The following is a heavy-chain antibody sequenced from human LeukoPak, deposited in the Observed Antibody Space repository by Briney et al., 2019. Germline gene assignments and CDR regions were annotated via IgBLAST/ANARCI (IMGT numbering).Heavy chain of an antibody. Sequence: PSETLSLTCTVSGGSTSSYYWSWIRQPAGKGLEWIGRIYTSGSTNYNPSLKSRVTMSVDTSKNQFSLKLSSVTAADTAVYYCARDTHSSGSPLYFDYWGQGTLVTVSS. V-gene: IGHV4-4*07. CDR1: GGSTSSYY. D-gene: IGHD3-22*01. CDR2: IYTSGST. J-gene: IGHJ4*02. CDR3: ARDTHSSGSPLYFDY.